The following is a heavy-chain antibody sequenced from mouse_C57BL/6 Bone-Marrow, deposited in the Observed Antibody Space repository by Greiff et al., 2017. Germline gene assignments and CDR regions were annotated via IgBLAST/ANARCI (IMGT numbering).Heavy chain of an antibody. CDR1: GFNIKDYY. CDR3: AYLLWSRWYFDV. V-gene: IGHV14-2*01. Sequence: VQLKESGAELVKPGASVKLSCTASGFNIKDYYMHWVKQRTEQGLEWIGRIDPEDGETKYAPKFQGKATITADTSSNTAYLQLSSLTSEDTAVYYCAYLLWSRWYFDVWGTATTVPVSS. D-gene: IGHD2-1*01. CDR2: IDPEDGET. J-gene: IGHJ1*03.